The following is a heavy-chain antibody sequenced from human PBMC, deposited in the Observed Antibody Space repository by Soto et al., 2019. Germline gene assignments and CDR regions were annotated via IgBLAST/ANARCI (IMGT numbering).Heavy chain of an antibody. D-gene: IGHD2-21*01. CDR1: GFSLTADGVG. CDR2: IYWDDDQ. V-gene: IGHV2-5*02. Sequence: QITLKESGPTLVKPTQTLTLTCTFSGFSLTADGVGVGWIRQPPGKALEWLALIYWDDDQRYSPSLKTRLTITKDTSKNQVVLTMTNMDPEDTGTYYCAHAYGGTSWPNDAFDVWGQGTVVTVSS. J-gene: IGHJ3*01. CDR3: AHAYGGTSWPNDAFDV.